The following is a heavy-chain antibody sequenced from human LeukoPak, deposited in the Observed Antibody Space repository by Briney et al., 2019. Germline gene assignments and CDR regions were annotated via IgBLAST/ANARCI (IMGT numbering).Heavy chain of an antibody. J-gene: IGHJ4*02. V-gene: IGHV3-11*03. CDR1: GFTFSDYY. Sequence: GGSLRLSCAVSGFTFSDYYMSWIRQAPGKGLEWVSYISTSSYTNYADSLEGRFTISRDNAKNLLYLQMNSLRAEDTAVYYCARGVNYYDSSGYYYWGQGTLVTVSS. CDR2: ISTSSYT. CDR3: ARGVNYYDSSGYYY. D-gene: IGHD3-22*01.